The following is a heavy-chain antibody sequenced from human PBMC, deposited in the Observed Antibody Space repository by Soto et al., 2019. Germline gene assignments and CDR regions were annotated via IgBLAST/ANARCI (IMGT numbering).Heavy chain of an antibody. CDR2: ISAYSDNP. CDR1: GYIFRSYG. Sequence: QVQLVQSGAEVKKPGASVKISCKGSGYIFRSYGLNWVRQAPGQGLEWMGKISAYSDNPNYAQNLQGRVIMTIDTSTSTAYMELRSLRFDDTAVYYCARESITEIVAPGAVDIWGQGTMVTVS. D-gene: IGHD3-22*01. V-gene: IGHV1-18*01. CDR3: ARESITEIVAPGAVDI. J-gene: IGHJ3*02.